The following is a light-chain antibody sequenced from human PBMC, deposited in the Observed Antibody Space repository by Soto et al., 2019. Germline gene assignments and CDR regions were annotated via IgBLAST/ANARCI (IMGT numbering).Light chain of an antibody. Sequence: DIQMTQSPSTLSASVGDRVTITCRASQNINSHLAWYQQKPGKAPKLLIYTASSLQSGVPSRFSGGGSGTEFTLTISSLQPDDFATFYCQQYDLYSAFGQGTKVEIK. V-gene: IGKV1-5*03. J-gene: IGKJ1*01. CDR1: QNINSH. CDR3: QQYDLYSA. CDR2: TAS.